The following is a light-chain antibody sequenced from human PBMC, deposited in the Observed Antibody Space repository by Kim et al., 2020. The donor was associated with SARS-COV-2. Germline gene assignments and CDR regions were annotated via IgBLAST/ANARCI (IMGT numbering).Light chain of an antibody. CDR1: SGHSSYA. V-gene: IGLV4-69*01. CDR2: LNSDGSH. J-gene: IGLJ3*02. CDR3: QTWGTGPWV. Sequence: QLVLTQSPSASASLGASVKLTCTLSSGHSSYAIAWHQQQPEKGTRYLMKLNSDGSHSKGDGIPDRFSGSSSGAERYLTISSLQSEDEADYYCQTWGTGPWVFGGGTQLTVL.